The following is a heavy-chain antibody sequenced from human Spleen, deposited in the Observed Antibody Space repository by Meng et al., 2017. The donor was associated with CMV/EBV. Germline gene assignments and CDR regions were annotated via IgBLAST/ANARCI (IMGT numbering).Heavy chain of an antibody. D-gene: IGHD2-15*01. CDR3: ARTRSSRHFDY. V-gene: IGHV3-7*01. J-gene: IGHJ4*02. Sequence: GGSLRLSCAASGFTFSSYYMTWLRQAPGKGLEWVANVQQDGSEKNYVDSVKGRFSISRDNAKNSLYLQLNSLRAEDTAVYYCARTRSSRHFDYWGQGTLATVSS. CDR1: GFTFSSYY. CDR2: VQQDGSEK.